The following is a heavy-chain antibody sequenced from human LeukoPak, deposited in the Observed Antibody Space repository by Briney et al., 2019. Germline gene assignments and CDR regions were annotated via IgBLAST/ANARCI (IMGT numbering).Heavy chain of an antibody. D-gene: IGHD2/OR15-2a*01. CDR3: ARGVSFALAMGTLDY. Sequence: PGGSLRLSCAASGFTFSSYNMNWVRQAPGKGLEWVSSISSSSSYIYYADSVRGRFTISRDNAKNSLYLQMNSLRAEDTAVYYCARGVSFALAMGTLDYWGQGTLVTVSS. J-gene: IGHJ4*02. CDR2: ISSSSSYI. V-gene: IGHV3-21*01. CDR1: GFTFSSYN.